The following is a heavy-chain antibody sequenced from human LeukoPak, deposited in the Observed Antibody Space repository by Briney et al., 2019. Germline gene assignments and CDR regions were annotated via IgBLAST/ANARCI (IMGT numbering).Heavy chain of an antibody. CDR2: IYYSGST. D-gene: IGHD2-8*01. CDR3: ARALTPFYYFDY. V-gene: IGHV4-30-4*08. J-gene: IGHJ4*02. Sequence: SETLSLTCTVSGGSINNGNHFWTWIRQPAGKGLEWIGYIYYSGSTYYNPSLKSRVTISVDTSKNQFSPKLSSVTAADTAVYYCARALTPFYYFDYWGQGTLVTVSS. CDR1: GGSINNGNHF.